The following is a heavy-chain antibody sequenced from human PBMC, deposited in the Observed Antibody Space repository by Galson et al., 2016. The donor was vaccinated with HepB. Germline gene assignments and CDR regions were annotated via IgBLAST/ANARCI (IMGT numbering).Heavy chain of an antibody. V-gene: IGHV3-7*03. CDR1: GFTFSSYW. Sequence: SLRLSCAASGFTFSSYWMTWVRQAPGKGLEWVAYIKEDGSKTDYVDSVRGRFTISRDNAQNSLYPQMNSLRAEDTAVYYCARDRGWNNDDYWGQGTLVTVS. D-gene: IGHD1/OR15-1a*01. J-gene: IGHJ4*02. CDR3: ARDRGWNNDDY. CDR2: IKEDGSKT.